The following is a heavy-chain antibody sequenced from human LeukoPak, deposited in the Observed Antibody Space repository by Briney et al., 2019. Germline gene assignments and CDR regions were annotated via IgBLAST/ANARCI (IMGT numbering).Heavy chain of an antibody. CDR3: AREGTAMAFDY. CDR1: GFTFSSYS. CDR2: ISSSSVYI. Sequence: GGSLRLSCAASGFTFSSYSMNWVRQAPGKGLEWVSSISSSSVYIYYADSVKGRFTISRDNAKNSLYLQMNSLRAEDTAVYYCAREGTAMAFDYWGQGTLVTVSS. J-gene: IGHJ4*02. D-gene: IGHD5-18*01. V-gene: IGHV3-21*01.